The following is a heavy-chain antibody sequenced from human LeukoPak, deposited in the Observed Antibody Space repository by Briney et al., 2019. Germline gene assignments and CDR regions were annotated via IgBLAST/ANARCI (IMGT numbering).Heavy chain of an antibody. CDR2: INWNGGST. D-gene: IGHD4-17*01. Sequence: GGSLRLSCAASGFTFDDYGMSWVRQAPGKGLEWVSGINWNGGSTGYADSVKGRFTISRDNAKNSLYLQMNSLRVEDTAVYYCTRTTVTINAFDPWGQGTLVTVSS. CDR1: GFTFDDYG. V-gene: IGHV3-20*04. J-gene: IGHJ5*02. CDR3: TRTTVTINAFDP.